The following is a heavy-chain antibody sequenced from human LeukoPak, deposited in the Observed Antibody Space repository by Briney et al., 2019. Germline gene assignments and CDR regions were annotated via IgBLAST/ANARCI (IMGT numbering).Heavy chain of an antibody. CDR3: ARLTGSSASGWYFDY. CDR1: GFSLSRYG. V-gene: IGHV3-64*02. Sequence: PGGSLRLSCAASGFSLSRYGMYWVRQAPRKGLEYVSAVSSDGGSTYYADSVKGRFTISRDNSKHTLYLQMGSLRAEDMAVYYCARLTGSSASGWYFDYWGQGTLVAVSS. D-gene: IGHD6-6*01. J-gene: IGHJ4*02. CDR2: VSSDGGST.